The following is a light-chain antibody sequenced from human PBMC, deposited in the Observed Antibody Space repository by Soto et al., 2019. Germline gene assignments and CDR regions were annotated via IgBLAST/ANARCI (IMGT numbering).Light chain of an antibody. Sequence: IELKQSPVTLSLSPGERATLSCRASQSLSSSYFAWYQHPPGQGHRLLNDGAFTRATGIPDRFSGGASGTFFTPTISIQPPEFVAYYCCQHHKSLITFGQGTRLDNK. CDR2: GAF. V-gene: IGKV3-20*01. J-gene: IGKJ5*01. CDR1: QSLSSSY. CDR3: CQHHKSLIT.